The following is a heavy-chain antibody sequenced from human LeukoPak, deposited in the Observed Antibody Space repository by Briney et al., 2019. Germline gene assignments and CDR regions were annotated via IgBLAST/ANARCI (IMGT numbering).Heavy chain of an antibody. D-gene: IGHD2-2*01. CDR1: GYTFTSYD. CDR3: AIGGRIVVVPAATYYYYYYMDV. J-gene: IGHJ6*03. Sequence: ASVKVSCTASGYTFTSYDINWVRQATGQGLEWMGWMNPNSGNTGYAQKCQGRVTMTRNTSISTAYMELSSLRSEDTAVYYCAIGGRIVVVPAATYYYYYYMDVWGKGTTVTVSS. V-gene: IGHV1-8*01. CDR2: MNPNSGNT.